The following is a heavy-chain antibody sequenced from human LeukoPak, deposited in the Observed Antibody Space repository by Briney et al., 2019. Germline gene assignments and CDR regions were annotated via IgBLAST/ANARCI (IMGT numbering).Heavy chain of an antibody. CDR1: GYTFTSYG. V-gene: IGHV1-18*01. J-gene: IGHJ4*02. CDR2: ISGYNGNT. Sequence: ASVRVSCKASGYTFTSYGISWVRQAPGQGLEWMGWISGYNGNTNYAQKLQARVTMTTDTSTSTAYMELRSLRSDDTAVYYCAREDTRRGSRGYFDYWGQATLVTVSS. CDR3: AREDTRRGSRGYFDY. D-gene: IGHD2-2*01.